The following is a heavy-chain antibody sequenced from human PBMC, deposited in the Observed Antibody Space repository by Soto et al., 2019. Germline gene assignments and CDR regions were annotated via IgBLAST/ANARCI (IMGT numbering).Heavy chain of an antibody. CDR1: GFTFSRFA. V-gene: IGHV3-23*01. Sequence: EVQLLESGGGLVQPGGSLRLSCAVSGFTFSRFAMSWVRQAPGKGLEWVSVISSSGGTTYYADSVKGRFTISRDNSKNTLYLQMNSLRAEDTAVYYCARDYSYACDYWGQGTLDTVSS. J-gene: IGHJ4*02. D-gene: IGHD3-16*01. CDR2: ISSSGGTT. CDR3: ARDYSYACDY.